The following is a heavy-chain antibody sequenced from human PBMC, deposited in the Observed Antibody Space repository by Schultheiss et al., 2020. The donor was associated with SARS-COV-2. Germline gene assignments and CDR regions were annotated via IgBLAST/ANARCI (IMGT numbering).Heavy chain of an antibody. Sequence: SVKVSCKASGGTFSSYAISWVRQAPGQGLEWMGGIIPIFGTANYAQKFQGRVTITADESTSTAYMELSSLRSEDTAVYYCARDRYDFWSGYVSYWYFDLWGRGTLLTVSS. CDR2: IIPIFGTA. CDR1: GGTFSSYA. V-gene: IGHV1-69*13. CDR3: ARDRYDFWSGYVSYWYFDL. D-gene: IGHD3-3*01. J-gene: IGHJ2*01.